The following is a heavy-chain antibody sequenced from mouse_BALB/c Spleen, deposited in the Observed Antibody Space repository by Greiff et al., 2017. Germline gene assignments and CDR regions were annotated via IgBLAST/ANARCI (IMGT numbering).Heavy chain of an antibody. CDR2: ISYSGST. Sequence: EVMLVESGPGLVKPSQSLSLTCTVTGYSITSGYWNWIRKFPGNKLEYMGYISYSGSTYYNPSLKSRISITRDTSKNQYYLQLNSVTTEDTATYYCARCGNWYFDVWGAGTTVTVSS. V-gene: IGHV3-8*02. CDR3: ARCGNWYFDV. CDR1: GYSITSGY. J-gene: IGHJ1*01.